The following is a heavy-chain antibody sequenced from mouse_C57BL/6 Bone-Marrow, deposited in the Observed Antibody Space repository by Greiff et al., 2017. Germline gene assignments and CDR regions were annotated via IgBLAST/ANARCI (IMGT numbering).Heavy chain of an antibody. CDR2: INPGSGGT. Sequence: VQLQQSGAELVRPGTSVKVSCKASGYAFTNYLIEWVKQRPGQGLEWIGVINPGSGGTNYNEKFKGKATLTADKSSSTAYMQLSSLTSEDSAVYFCARPMVTTGFAYWGQGTLVTVSA. CDR1: GYAFTNYL. V-gene: IGHV1-54*01. D-gene: IGHD2-2*01. CDR3: ARPMVTTGFAY. J-gene: IGHJ3*01.